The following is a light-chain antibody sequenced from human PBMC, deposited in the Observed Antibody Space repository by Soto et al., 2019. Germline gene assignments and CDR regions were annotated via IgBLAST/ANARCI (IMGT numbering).Light chain of an antibody. J-gene: IGKJ1*01. Sequence: EIVLTQSPGTLSLSPGERLTLSCRTSQSLSTRSLAWYQQKPGQAPSLLIYEASTRAPGTPDRFSGSGSGAEYTLTISSLQSEDFAVYYCQQYDKWPRTFGQGTKVDIK. CDR1: QSLSTRS. CDR3: QQYDKWPRT. V-gene: IGKV3-20*01. CDR2: EAS.